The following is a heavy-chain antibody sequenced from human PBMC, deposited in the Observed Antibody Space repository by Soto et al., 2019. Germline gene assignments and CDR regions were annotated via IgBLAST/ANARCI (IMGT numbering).Heavy chain of an antibody. V-gene: IGHV4-59*08. D-gene: IGHD2-2*01. CDR1: GGSISSYY. Sequence: TLSLTCTVSGGSISSYYWSWIRQPPGKGLEWIGYIYYSGSTNYNPSLKSRVTISVDTSKNQFSLKLSSVTAADTAVYYCARLYCSSTSCYVQHWGQGTLVTVSS. J-gene: IGHJ1*01. CDR2: IYYSGST. CDR3: ARLYCSSTSCYVQH.